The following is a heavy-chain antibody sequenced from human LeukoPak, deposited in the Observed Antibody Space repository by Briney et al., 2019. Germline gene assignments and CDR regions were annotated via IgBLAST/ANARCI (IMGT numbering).Heavy chain of an antibody. Sequence: GGSLRLSCAASGFTFSSYAMSWVRQAPGKGLEWVSTISGGGGSTYYADSVKGRFTISRDNAKNSLYLQMNSLRAEDTALYYCAKATRLDLEDAFDIWGQGTMVTVSS. V-gene: IGHV3-23*01. CDR1: GFTFSSYA. D-gene: IGHD3/OR15-3a*01. CDR3: AKATRLDLEDAFDI. CDR2: ISGGGGST. J-gene: IGHJ3*02.